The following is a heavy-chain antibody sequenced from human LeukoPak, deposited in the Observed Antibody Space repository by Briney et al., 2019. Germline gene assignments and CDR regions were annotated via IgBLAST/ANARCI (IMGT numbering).Heavy chain of an antibody. Sequence: AAETTSLPCTVSGGSISSYYWNWIRQPPGKGPEWIGCISDTGSTKYNPAFKSRVTISVDTSKNQFSLKLTSVTAADTAVYFCATGYYQPFEKWGQGT. CDR3: ATGYYQPFEK. CDR2: ISDTGST. CDR1: GGSISSYY. V-gene: IGHV4-59*01. J-gene: IGHJ4*02. D-gene: IGHD2-2*01.